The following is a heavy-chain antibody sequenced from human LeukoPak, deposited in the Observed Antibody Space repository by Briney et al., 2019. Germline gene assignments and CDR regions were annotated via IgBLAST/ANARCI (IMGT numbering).Heavy chain of an antibody. Sequence: PSETLSLTCSVSGGSISSYYWGWIRQPPGKGLEWIGYIYYSATTNYSPSLRSRVAISVDTAKNQFSLKLTSVTAADTAVYYCTRVYCSSTTCYDVFNIWGPGTMVTVSS. CDR3: TRVYCSSTTCYDVFNI. CDR2: IYYSATT. CDR1: GGSISSYY. V-gene: IGHV4-59*01. D-gene: IGHD2-2*01. J-gene: IGHJ3*02.